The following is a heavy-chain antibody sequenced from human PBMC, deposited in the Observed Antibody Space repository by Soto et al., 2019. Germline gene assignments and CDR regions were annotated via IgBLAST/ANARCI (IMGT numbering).Heavy chain of an antibody. Sequence: SETLSLTCTVSGGSISISSYYWGWIRQPPGKGLEWIGRIYYSGSTYYNPSLKSRVTISVDTSKNQFSLKLSSVTAADTAVYYCARDKITGLFDYWGQGTLVTVSS. D-gene: IGHD2-8*02. V-gene: IGHV4-39*02. J-gene: IGHJ4*02. CDR3: ARDKITGLFDY. CDR1: GGSISISSYY. CDR2: IYYSGST.